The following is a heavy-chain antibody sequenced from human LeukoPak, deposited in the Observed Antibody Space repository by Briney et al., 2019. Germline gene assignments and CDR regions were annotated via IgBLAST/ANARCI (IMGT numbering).Heavy chain of an antibody. CDR2: IYYSGNT. J-gene: IGHJ2*01. V-gene: IGHV4-59*01. CDR1: GGSFSGYY. Sequence: SETLSLTCAVYGGSFSGYYWSWIRQPPGKGLEWIGYIYYSGNTNYNPSLKSRVTISVDTSKNQFSLKLSSVSAADTAVYYCARVYYSRSYDYWYFDLWGRGTLVTVSS. CDR3: ARVYYSRSYDYWYFDL. D-gene: IGHD6-13*01.